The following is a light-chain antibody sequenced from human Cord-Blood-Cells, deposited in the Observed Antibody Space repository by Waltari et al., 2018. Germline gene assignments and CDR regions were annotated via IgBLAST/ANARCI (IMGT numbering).Light chain of an antibody. CDR2: EDN. Sequence: NFMLTQPHSVSESPGKTVTISCTRRSGSIASNHVQWYQQRPGSAPTTVIYEDNQRPSGVPDRFSGSIDSSSNSASPTISGLKTEDEADYYCQSYDSSNRGVFGGGTKLTVL. V-gene: IGLV6-57*03. CDR3: QSYDSSNRGV. J-gene: IGLJ3*02. CDR1: SGSIASNH.